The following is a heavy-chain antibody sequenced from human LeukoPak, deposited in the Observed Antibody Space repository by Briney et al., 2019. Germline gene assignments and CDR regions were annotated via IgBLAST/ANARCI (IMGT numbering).Heavy chain of an antibody. Sequence: SETLSLTCTVSGVSISTSRYYWSWIRQPAGKGLEWIGRIYTSESTNYNPSLKSRVTISVDTSRNQFSLKLSSVTAADTAVYYCARGLWFGDENPPYFDYWGQGILVTVSS. D-gene: IGHD3-10*01. CDR3: ARGLWFGDENPPYFDY. CDR1: GVSISTSRYY. J-gene: IGHJ4*02. V-gene: IGHV4-61*02. CDR2: IYTSEST.